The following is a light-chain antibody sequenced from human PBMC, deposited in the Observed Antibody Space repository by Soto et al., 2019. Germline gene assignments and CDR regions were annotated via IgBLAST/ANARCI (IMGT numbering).Light chain of an antibody. V-gene: IGKV3-20*01. J-gene: IGKJ1*01. CDR2: VAS. CDR3: HQFGSFPRT. Sequence: EIVLTQSPATLSLSPGERATLSCRASESVSGRHLAWYQQKPGQAPRLLISVASSRATGIADRFSGSGSGTDFTLTISRLEPEDFAVYYCHQFGSFPRTFGQGTKVDI. CDR1: ESVSGRH.